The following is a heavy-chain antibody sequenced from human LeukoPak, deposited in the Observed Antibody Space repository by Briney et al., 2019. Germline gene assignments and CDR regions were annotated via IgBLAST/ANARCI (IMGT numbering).Heavy chain of an antibody. V-gene: IGHV4-59*12. CDR2: IYYSGST. CDR1: GGSISTYY. J-gene: IGHJ4*02. CDR3: AREGDSSSSGGVGY. Sequence: PSETLSLTCTVSGGSISTYYWSWIRQPPGKGLEWIGYIYYSGSTNYNPSLKSRVTISVDTSKNQFSLKLSSVTAADTAVYYCAREGDSSSSGGVGYWGQGTLVTVSS. D-gene: IGHD6-6*01.